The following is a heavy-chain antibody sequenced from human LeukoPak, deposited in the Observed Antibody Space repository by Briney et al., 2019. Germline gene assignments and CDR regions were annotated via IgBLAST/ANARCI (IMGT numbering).Heavy chain of an antibody. CDR1: GDSISSYY. J-gene: IGHJ4*02. Sequence: SETLSLTCTVSGDSISSYYWSWIRQPPGKGLEWIGYIYTSGSTNYNPSPKSRVTISVDTSKNQFSLKLSSVTAADTAVYYCARQGYGGNYFDCWGQGTLVTVSS. V-gene: IGHV4-4*09. CDR2: IYTSGST. CDR3: ARQGYGGNYFDC. D-gene: IGHD4-23*01.